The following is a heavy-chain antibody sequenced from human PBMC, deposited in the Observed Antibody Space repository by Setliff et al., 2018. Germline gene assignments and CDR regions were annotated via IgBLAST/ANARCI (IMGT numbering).Heavy chain of an antibody. D-gene: IGHD3-9*01. CDR3: ARERYFDWFFED. Sequence: SETLSLTCTVSGGSISPYFWSWIRQPPGKGLEWIGYIYHNGNTNFNPSLKTRVTMSVDPSKNQFSLKLGSVTAADTAVYYCARERYFDWFFEDWGHGTLVTVSS. CDR1: GGSISPYF. CDR2: IYHNGNT. V-gene: IGHV4-4*08. J-gene: IGHJ4*01.